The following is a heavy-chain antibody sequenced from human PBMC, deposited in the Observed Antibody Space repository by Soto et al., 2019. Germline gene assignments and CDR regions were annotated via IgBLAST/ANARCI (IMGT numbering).Heavy chain of an antibody. CDR1: GGSISSGDYY. J-gene: IGHJ4*02. Sequence: SETLSLTCTVSGGSISSGDYYXSWIRQPPGKGLEWIGYIYYSGSTYYNPSLKSRVTISVDTSKNQFSLKLSSVTAADTAVYYWAREGGIVGATTVDYWGQGTLVTVSS. V-gene: IGHV4-30-4*01. CDR3: AREGGIVGATTVDY. D-gene: IGHD1-26*01. CDR2: IYYSGST.